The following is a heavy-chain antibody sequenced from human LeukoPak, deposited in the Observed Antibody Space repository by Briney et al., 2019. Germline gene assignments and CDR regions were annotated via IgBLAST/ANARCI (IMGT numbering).Heavy chain of an antibody. V-gene: IGHV3-23*01. J-gene: IGHJ6*03. D-gene: IGHD4/OR15-4a*01. CDR2: ISVSGGST. CDR3: AKVRYGENYYYYYYMDV. Sequence: GGSLRLSCAASGFTFSSYAMSWVREAPGKGLECGSDISVSGGSTYYADSVKGRFTISRDNSKNTLYLQMNSLRAEDTAVYYCAKVRYGENYYYYYYMDVWGKGTTVTVSS. CDR1: GFTFSSYA.